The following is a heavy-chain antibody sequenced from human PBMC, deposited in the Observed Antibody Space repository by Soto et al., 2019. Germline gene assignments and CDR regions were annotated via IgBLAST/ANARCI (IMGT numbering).Heavy chain of an antibody. V-gene: IGHV1-46*03. D-gene: IGHD6-13*01. CDR1: GYTFTSYY. CDR2: INPSGGST. J-gene: IGHJ4*02. CDR3: ARDWAAAGSPFDY. Sequence: AALKVSFKASGYTFTSYYMHWVRQAPGQGLEWMGIINPSGGSTSYAQKFQGRVTMTRDTSTSTVYMELRRLRSEDTAVYYCARDWAAAGSPFDYWGQGTLVAVSS.